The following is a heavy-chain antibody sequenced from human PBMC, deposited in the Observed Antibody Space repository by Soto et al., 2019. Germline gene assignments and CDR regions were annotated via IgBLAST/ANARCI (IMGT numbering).Heavy chain of an antibody. D-gene: IGHD4-17*01. CDR1: GGSISSGGYY. CDR2: IYYSGST. J-gene: IGHJ4*02. Sequence: QVQLQESGPGLVKPSQTLSLTCTVSGGSISSGGYYWSWIRQHPGKGLEWIGYIYYSGSTYYNPSLKSRVTISVDTSKNQFSLKLSSVTAADTAVYYCARSAHVFDGDYFDYWGQGTLVTVSS. CDR3: ARSAHVFDGDYFDY. V-gene: IGHV4-31*03.